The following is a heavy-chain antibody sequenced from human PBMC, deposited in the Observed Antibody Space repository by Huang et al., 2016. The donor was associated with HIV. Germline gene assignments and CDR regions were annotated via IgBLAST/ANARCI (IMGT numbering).Heavy chain of an antibody. V-gene: IGHV3-30*18. CDR1: GFKLSGFG. CDR2: SSYDGRRQ. CDR3: AKESRWFSDFDH. J-gene: IGHJ4*02. D-gene: IGHD2-15*01. Sequence: QVHLVESGGGVVQPGGSLRLSCAASGFKLSGFGMHWVRQAPGKGLEWVAVSSYDGRRQFYTDSVKGRVTISRDNSDNTLSLQMKGLRPDDTAVYYCAKESRWFSDFDHWGQGVLVSVSS.